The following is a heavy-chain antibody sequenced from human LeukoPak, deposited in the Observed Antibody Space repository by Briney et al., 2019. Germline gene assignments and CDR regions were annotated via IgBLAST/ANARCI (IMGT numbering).Heavy chain of an antibody. V-gene: IGHV1-69*02. Sequence: SVKVSCKASGGTFSSYTISWVRQAPGQGLEWMGRIIPILGIANYAQKFQGRVAITADKSTSTAYMELSSLRSEDTAVYYCARHVDTAMVIWDHNYYYYGMDVWGQGTTVTVSS. J-gene: IGHJ6*02. D-gene: IGHD5-18*01. CDR3: ARHVDTAMVIWDHNYYYYGMDV. CDR2: IIPILGIA. CDR1: GGTFSSYT.